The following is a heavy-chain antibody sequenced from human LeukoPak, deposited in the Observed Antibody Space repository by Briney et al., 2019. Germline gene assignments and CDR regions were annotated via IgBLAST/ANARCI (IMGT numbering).Heavy chain of an antibody. V-gene: IGHV3-23*01. CDR1: GFPFNNYA. D-gene: IGHD1-1*01. Sequence: GGSLRLSCAASGFPFNNYAVSWVRQAPGQGLEWVSAISGGGGSTYYADSVKGRFTISKDNSKSTLYLQMHSLRAEDTAIYYCSEGQELDDGVLESWGRGTLVTVSS. J-gene: IGHJ4*02. CDR2: ISGGGGST. CDR3: SEGQELDDGVLES.